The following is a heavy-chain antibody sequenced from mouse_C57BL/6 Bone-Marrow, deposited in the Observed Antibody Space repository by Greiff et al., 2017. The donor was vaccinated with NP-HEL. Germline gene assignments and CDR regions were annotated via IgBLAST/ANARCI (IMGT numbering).Heavy chain of an antibody. Sequence: EVKLVESGGDLVKPGGSLKLSCAASGFTFSSYGMSWVRQTQDKRLEWVATISSGGSYTYYPDSVKGRFTISRDNAKNTLYLQMSSLKSEDTAMYYCPKKAVVATYWYFDVWGTGTTVTVSS. D-gene: IGHD1-1*01. CDR3: PKKAVVATYWYFDV. V-gene: IGHV5-6*01. J-gene: IGHJ1*03. CDR1: GFTFSSYG. CDR2: ISSGGSYT.